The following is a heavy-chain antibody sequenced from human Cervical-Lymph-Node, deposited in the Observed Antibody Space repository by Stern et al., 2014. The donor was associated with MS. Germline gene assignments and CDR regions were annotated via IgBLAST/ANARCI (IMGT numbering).Heavy chain of an antibody. V-gene: IGHV1-3*01. Sequence: VHLVESGAEVKKPGASVKVSCKSSGYTFTSYAMHWVRQAPGQRLEWMGWINAANGNTKYSQKCRGGVTITRDTSASTAYMELSSLRSEDTAVYYCARDKAGTSSWSFDNWGQGTLVTVSS. J-gene: IGHJ4*02. D-gene: IGHD6-13*01. CDR3: ARDKAGTSSWSFDN. CDR2: INAANGNT. CDR1: GYTFTSYA.